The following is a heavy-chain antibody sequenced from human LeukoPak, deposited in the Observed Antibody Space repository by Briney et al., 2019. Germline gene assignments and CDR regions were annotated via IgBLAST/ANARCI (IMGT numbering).Heavy chain of an antibody. J-gene: IGHJ4*02. Sequence: SETLSLTCAVYGGSFSGYYWSWIRQPPGKGLEWIGEINHSGSTNYNPSLKSRVTISVDTSKNQFSLKLSSVTAADTAVYYCARVYIRYFDYWGQGTLVTVSS. CDR3: ARVYIRYFDY. CDR1: GGSFSGYY. D-gene: IGHD3-9*01. V-gene: IGHV4-34*01. CDR2: INHSGST.